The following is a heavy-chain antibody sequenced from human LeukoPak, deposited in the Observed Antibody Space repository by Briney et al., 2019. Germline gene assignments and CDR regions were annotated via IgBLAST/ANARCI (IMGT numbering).Heavy chain of an antibody. Sequence: ASVKVSCKASGYTFTRYGISWVRQPPGQRLEWMGWISAYNGHTNYTQKLQGRVTMTTDTSTSTAYMELRSLRSDDTAVYFCVRDGHRLYDYYYYYMDVWGKGTTVTVSS. CDR3: VRDGHRLYDYYYYYMDV. CDR1: GYTFTRYG. V-gene: IGHV1-18*01. J-gene: IGHJ6*03. D-gene: IGHD2-2*02. CDR2: ISAYNGHT.